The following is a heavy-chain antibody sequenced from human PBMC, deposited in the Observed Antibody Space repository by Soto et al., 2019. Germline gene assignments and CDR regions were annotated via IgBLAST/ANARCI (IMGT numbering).Heavy chain of an antibody. CDR2: FDPEDGET. Sequence: GASVKVSCKVSGYTLTELSMHWVRQAPGKGLEWMGGFDPEDGETIYAQKFQGRVTMTEDTSTDTAYMELSSLRSEDTAVYYFATTLGYCSGGSCPMLFNFDYWGQGTLVTVSS. J-gene: IGHJ4*02. CDR1: GYTLTELS. CDR3: ATTLGYCSGGSCPMLFNFDY. D-gene: IGHD2-15*01. V-gene: IGHV1-24*01.